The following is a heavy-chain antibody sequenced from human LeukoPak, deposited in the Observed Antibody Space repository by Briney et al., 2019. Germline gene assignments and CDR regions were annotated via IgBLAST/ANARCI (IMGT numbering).Heavy chain of an antibody. CDR1: GLSVSDNY. Sequence: GGSLRLSCAASGLSVSDNYMTWVRQAPGKGLDWVSIIYPNGRTYYADSVKGRFTISRDNSKNTLNLQMNSLRAEDTAVYYCARDPDIVWGQGTLVTVSS. CDR3: ARDPDIV. D-gene: IGHD5-12*01. V-gene: IGHV3-53*01. J-gene: IGHJ4*02. CDR2: IYPNGRT.